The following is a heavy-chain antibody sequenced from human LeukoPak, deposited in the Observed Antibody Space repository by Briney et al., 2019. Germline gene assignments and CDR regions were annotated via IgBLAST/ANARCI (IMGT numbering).Heavy chain of an antibody. J-gene: IGHJ5*01. CDR2: IYYTGST. Sequence: SGTLSLTCTVSGGSISSYYWSWIRQPPGKGLEWIGYIYYTGSTNYNSSLKSRVTISVDTSKNQFSLNLSSVTAADTAMYYCARAVLATKSEHWFDSWGQEPWSPSPQ. D-gene: IGHD2-8*01. CDR3: ARAVLATKSEHWFDS. CDR1: GGSISSYY. V-gene: IGHV4-59*01.